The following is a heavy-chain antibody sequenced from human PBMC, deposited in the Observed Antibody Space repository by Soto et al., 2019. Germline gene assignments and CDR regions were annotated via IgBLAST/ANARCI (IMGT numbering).Heavy chain of an antibody. CDR3: AKERSAGCGGDCSFDC. CDR2: ISYDGSDK. Sequence: QVQLVESGGGVVQPGRSLRLSCAASGFTFSNYGMHWVRQAPGKGLEWVALISYDGSDKYYADSLKGRFTISRDNSRNTVSLQMSSLRAEDTALYYCAKERSAGCGGDCSFDCWGQGTLVTVSS. D-gene: IGHD2-21*02. V-gene: IGHV3-30*18. CDR1: GFTFSNYG. J-gene: IGHJ4*02.